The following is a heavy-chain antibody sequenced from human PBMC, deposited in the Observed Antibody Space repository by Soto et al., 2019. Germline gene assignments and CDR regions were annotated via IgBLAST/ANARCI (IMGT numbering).Heavy chain of an antibody. J-gene: IGHJ6*02. CDR1: GGSFSGYY. CDR3: ARDRSLYGMDV. CDR2: INHSGST. Sequence: QVQLQQWGAGLLKPSETLSLTCAVYGGSFSGYYWSWIRQPPGKGLEWIGEINHSGSTNYNPSLKSRVNISVDTSKNQFSLKLSSVTAADTAVYYCARDRSLYGMDVWGQGTTVTVSS. V-gene: IGHV4-34*01.